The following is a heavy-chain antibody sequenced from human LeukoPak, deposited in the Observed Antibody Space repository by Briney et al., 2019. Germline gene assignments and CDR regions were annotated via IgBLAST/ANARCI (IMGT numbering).Heavy chain of an antibody. V-gene: IGHV3-23*01. CDR1: GFTFSSHA. J-gene: IGHJ4*02. CDR2: TCGSGGNT. Sequence: GGSLRLSCAASGFTFSSHAMTWVRQASGKGLEWVSSTCGSGGNTYYADSVKGRFTISRDNFQNTLYLQMNSLRAEDTAVYYCAKDYYDSSIFSAPHLFACWGQGTLVTVSS. CDR3: AKDYYDSSIFSAPHLFAC. D-gene: IGHD3-22*01.